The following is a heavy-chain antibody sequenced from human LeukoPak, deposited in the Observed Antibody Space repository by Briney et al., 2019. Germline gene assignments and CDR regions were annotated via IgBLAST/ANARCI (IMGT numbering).Heavy chain of an antibody. V-gene: IGHV1-8*01. CDR1: GYTFTSYD. D-gene: IGHD2-2*02. J-gene: IGHJ6*03. CDR2: MNPNSGNT. Sequence: VASVKVSCTASGYTFTSYDINWVRQATGQGLEWMGWMNPNSGNTGYAQKFQGRVTMTRNTSISTAYMELSSLRSEDTAVYYCARGPLLLYQNYYYYYMDVWGKGTTVTVSS. CDR3: ARGPLLLYQNYYYYYMDV.